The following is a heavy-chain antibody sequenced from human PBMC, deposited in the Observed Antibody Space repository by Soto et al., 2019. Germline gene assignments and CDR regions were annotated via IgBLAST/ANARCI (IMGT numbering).Heavy chain of an antibody. V-gene: IGHV1-18*01. J-gene: IGHJ6*02. D-gene: IGHD2-8*01. CDR1: GYTFSRYG. CDR2: ISGYNGDT. CDR3: AKNGQPPYYYYRMDV. Sequence: QGQLVQSGPEAKKPGASVKVSCKASGYTFSRYGISWVRQAPGQGLEWMGWISGYNGDTKYAQKVQGRVTMTIDTSTYTAYMELRSLTSDDTAIYYCAKNGQPPYYYYRMDVWGHGTTVTVSS.